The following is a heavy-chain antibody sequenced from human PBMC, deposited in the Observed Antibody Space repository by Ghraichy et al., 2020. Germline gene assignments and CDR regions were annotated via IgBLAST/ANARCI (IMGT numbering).Heavy chain of an antibody. Sequence: SETLSLTCAVSGGSISSGNWWNWVRQPPGKGLEWIGEIHHSGNTNFNPSLKSRLTMSVDKSKHQFSLKVASVTAADTAVYYCATSSGSWRIDSWGQGTLVTVSS. D-gene: IGHD6-19*01. J-gene: IGHJ4*02. CDR3: ATSSGSWRIDS. CDR1: GGSISSGNW. CDR2: IHHSGNT. V-gene: IGHV4-4*02.